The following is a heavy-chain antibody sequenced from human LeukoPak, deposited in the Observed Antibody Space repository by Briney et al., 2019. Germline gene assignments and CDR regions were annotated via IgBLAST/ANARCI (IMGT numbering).Heavy chain of an antibody. Sequence: PSETLSLTCTISGGSLSGHYWSWLRQPAGKGLEWIGRTYTYGNTNYNPSLKSRVTMSVDTSKNQFSLKLNSMTAADTAVYYCARDMGGYSGRFDYWGQGTLVTVSS. CDR1: GGSLSGHY. D-gene: IGHD5-12*01. CDR2: TYTYGNT. J-gene: IGHJ4*02. V-gene: IGHV4-4*07. CDR3: ARDMGGYSGRFDY.